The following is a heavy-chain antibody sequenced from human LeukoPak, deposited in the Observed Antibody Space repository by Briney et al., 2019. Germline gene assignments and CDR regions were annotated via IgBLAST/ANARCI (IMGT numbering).Heavy chain of an antibody. CDR3: ARGCGGGPGCYILDY. Sequence: PGGSLRLSCVASGFTFSSYAMHWVRQAPGKGLEWVAIIWSDGSNEVYIESVKGRFTISRDNSKNTLYLHMNSLRGEDTAMYFCARGCGGGPGCYILDYWGQGTLVTVSS. CDR1: GFTFSSYA. V-gene: IGHV3-33*08. D-gene: IGHD2-15*01. J-gene: IGHJ4*02. CDR2: IWSDGSNE.